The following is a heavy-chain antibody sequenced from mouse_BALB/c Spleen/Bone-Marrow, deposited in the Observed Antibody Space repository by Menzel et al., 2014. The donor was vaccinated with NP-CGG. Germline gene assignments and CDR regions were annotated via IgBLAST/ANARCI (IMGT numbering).Heavy chain of an antibody. Sequence: EVKLMESGGGLVQPGGSRKLSCAASGFTFSSFGVHWVRQAPEKGLEWVAYISTGSSTVYYADEVMGRFAISRDNPKNTLYLQMTSLRSEDTAMYYCARSCSSSSYFDYWGQGTPLTVSS. CDR2: ISTGSSTV. CDR1: GFTFSSFG. J-gene: IGHJ2*01. CDR3: ARSCSSSSYFDY. V-gene: IGHV5-17*02. D-gene: IGHD1-1*01.